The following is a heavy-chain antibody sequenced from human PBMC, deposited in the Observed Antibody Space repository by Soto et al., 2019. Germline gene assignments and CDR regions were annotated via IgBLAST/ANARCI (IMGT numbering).Heavy chain of an antibody. Sequence: GGSLRLSCAASGFTFSSYGMHWVRQAPGKGLEWVAVIWYDGSNKYYADSVKGRFTISRDNSKNTLYLQMNSLRAEDTAVYYCARDQGPGQQLEKFGGMDVWGQGTTVTVSS. D-gene: IGHD6-13*01. V-gene: IGHV3-33*01. CDR1: GFTFSSYG. CDR3: ARDQGPGQQLEKFGGMDV. J-gene: IGHJ6*02. CDR2: IWYDGSNK.